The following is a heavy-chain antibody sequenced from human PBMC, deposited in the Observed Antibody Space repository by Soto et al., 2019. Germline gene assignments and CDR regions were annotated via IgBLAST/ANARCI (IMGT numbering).Heavy chain of an antibody. J-gene: IGHJ6*02. Sequence: QVQLQESGPGLVKPSETLSLTCTVSGGSISSYYWSWIRQPAGKGLEWIGRIYTSGSTNYNPSLKSRVTMSVDTSKNQFSLKLSSVTAADTAVYYCAIDSSLSHYYGMDVWGQGTTVTVSS. CDR3: AIDSSLSHYYGMDV. V-gene: IGHV4-4*07. CDR1: GGSISSYY. D-gene: IGHD6-13*01. CDR2: IYTSGST.